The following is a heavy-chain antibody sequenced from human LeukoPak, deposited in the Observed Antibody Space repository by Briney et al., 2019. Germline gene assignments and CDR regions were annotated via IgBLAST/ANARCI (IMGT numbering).Heavy chain of an antibody. CDR2: INTDGTVT. CDR1: GFTFSKYW. CDR3: ATKQWLAPPPDS. V-gene: IGHV3-74*01. J-gene: IGHJ4*02. Sequence: GGSLRLSCAASGFTFSKYWMLWVRHAPGKGLESVSRINTDGTVTTHADSVKGRFTVSRDNADNTMFLQMNSVRDEDTAVYYCATKQWLAPPPDSWGQGTPVTVSS. D-gene: IGHD6-19*01.